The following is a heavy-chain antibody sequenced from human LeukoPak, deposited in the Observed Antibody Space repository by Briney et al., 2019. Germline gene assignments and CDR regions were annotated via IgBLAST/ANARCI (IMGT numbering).Heavy chain of an antibody. CDR1: EFTVSSNA. J-gene: IGHJ3*02. CDR2: SRGSGGGGRT. D-gene: IGHD6-13*01. Sequence: PGGSLRLSCAVSEFTVSSNAMTWGCQAPGKGLECVSTSRGSGGGGRTYYAHSLKSRLTISRETSKKTVYLQMNSLRAEDTAVYYCAKDPRSAAAGTTLGIWGQGTMVTVSS. V-gene: IGHV3-23*01. CDR3: AKDPRSAAAGTTLGI.